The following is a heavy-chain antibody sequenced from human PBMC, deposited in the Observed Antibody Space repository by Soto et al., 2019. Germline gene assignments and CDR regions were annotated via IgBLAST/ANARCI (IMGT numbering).Heavy chain of an antibody. J-gene: IGHJ6*02. V-gene: IGHV1-69*13. D-gene: IGHD5-18*01. CDR1: GGTFSSYA. CDR2: IIPIFGTA. CDR3: ARGGGPPSMVTLDYYYGMDV. Sequence: SVKVSCKASGGTFSSYAVSWVRQAPGQGLEWMGGIIPIFGTANYAQKFQGRVTITADEYTSTAYMELSSLRSEDTAVYYCARGGGPPSMVTLDYYYGMDVWGQGTTVTVSS.